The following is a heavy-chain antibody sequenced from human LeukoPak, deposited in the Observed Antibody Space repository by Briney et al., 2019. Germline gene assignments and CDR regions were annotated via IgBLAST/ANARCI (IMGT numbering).Heavy chain of an antibody. CDR1: GGSMNNYY. CDR3: ARGRDTPGGRYHY. CDR2: INYSGST. D-gene: IGHD1-1*01. V-gene: IGHV4-59*01. Sequence: SETLSLTCSVSGGSMNNYYWSWVRQSPGKGLDWIAYINYSGSTDYNPSLKSRVTISLDTSKNQFSLRLSSVTAADTAVYYRARGRDTPGGRYHYWGQGTLVTVSS. J-gene: IGHJ4*02.